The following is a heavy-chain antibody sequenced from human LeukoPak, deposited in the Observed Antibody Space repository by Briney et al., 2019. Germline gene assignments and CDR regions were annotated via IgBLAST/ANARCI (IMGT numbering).Heavy chain of an antibody. CDR3: AKYYYDTSGLFDS. J-gene: IGHJ4*01. Sequence: SETLSLTCAVYGGSFSGYYWSWIRQPPGKGLEWLGNIYYTGSTYYNPSLKSRVTLSIDTSKNQFSLNLNSVTAADTAVYFCAKYYYDTSGLFDSWGHGTLVTVSS. V-gene: IGHV4-34*11. CDR1: GGSFSGYY. CDR2: IYYTGST. D-gene: IGHD3-22*01.